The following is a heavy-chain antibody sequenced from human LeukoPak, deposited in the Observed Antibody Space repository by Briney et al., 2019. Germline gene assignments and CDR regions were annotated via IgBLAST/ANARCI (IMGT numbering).Heavy chain of an antibody. CDR1: GGSISSSSYY. J-gene: IGHJ4*02. V-gene: IGHV4-39*07. Sequence: SETLSLTCTVSGGSISSSSYYWGWIRQPPGKGLEWIGSIYYSGSTYYNPSLKSRVTISVDTSKNQFSLTLSSVTAADTAVYYCARDVVATMRYFDYWGQGTLVTVSS. CDR3: ARDVVATMRYFDY. D-gene: IGHD5-12*01. CDR2: IYYSGST.